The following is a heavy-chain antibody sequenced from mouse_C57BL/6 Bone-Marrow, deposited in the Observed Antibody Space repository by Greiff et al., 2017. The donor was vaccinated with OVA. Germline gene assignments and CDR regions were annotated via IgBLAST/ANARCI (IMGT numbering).Heavy chain of an antibody. CDR3: ARYDRYDYAMDY. CDR2: INPNNGGT. J-gene: IGHJ4*01. D-gene: IGHD1-1*01. CDR1: GYTFTDYN. V-gene: IGHV1-22*01. Sequence: EVQLVESGPELVKPGASVKMSCKASGYTFTDYNMHWVKQSHGKSLEWIGYINPNNGGTSYNQKFKGKATLTVNKSSSTAYRELRSLTSEDSAVYYCARYDRYDYAMDYWGQGTSVTVSS.